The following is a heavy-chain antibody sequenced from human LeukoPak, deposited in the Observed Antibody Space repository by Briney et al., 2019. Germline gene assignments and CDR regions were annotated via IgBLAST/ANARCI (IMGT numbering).Heavy chain of an antibody. V-gene: IGHV4-59*01. D-gene: IGHD3-22*01. J-gene: IGHJ5*02. CDR1: GGSISSYY. CDR3: ARGRGHYDSSDYFGA. CDR2: IYYSGST. Sequence: PSETLSLTCTVSGGSISSYYWSWVRQPPGKGLEWIGYIYYSGSTNYNPSLKSRVTISVDTSKNQFSLKLSSVTAADTAVYYCARGRGHYDSSDYFGAWGQGTLVTVSS.